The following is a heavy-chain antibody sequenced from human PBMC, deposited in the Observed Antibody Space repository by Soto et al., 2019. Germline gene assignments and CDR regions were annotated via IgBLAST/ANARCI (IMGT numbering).Heavy chain of an antibody. V-gene: IGHV3-7*03. D-gene: IGHD2-21*02. CDR3: ARDHLILPAHDFFYGSDV. J-gene: IGHJ6*02. CDR1: GFTFSMYS. CDR2: IPQDGVDG. Sequence: PGGSLRLSCEVSGFTFSMYSMSWVRQSPGEGLEWVAKIPQDGVDGHYADSVKGRFIISRDNDKNSLHLQLNNLRAEDTAVYYCARDHLILPAHDFFYGSDVWGRGATVTVSS.